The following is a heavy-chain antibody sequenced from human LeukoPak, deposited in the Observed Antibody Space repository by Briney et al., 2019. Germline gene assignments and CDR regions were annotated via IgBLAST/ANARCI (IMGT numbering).Heavy chain of an antibody. Sequence: PSETLSLTCTVSGGSISSSSYYWGWIRQPPGKGLEWIGSIYYSGSTYYNPSLKSRVTISVDTSKNQFSLKLSSVTAADTAVYYCARQVGTTFRECAFDIWGQGTMVTVSS. D-gene: IGHD1-1*01. CDR1: GGSISSSSYY. CDR2: IYYSGST. J-gene: IGHJ3*02. V-gene: IGHV4-39*01. CDR3: ARQVGTTFRECAFDI.